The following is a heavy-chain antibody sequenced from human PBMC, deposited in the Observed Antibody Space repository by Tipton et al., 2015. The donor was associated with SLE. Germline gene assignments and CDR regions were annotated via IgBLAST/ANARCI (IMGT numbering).Heavy chain of an antibody. CDR3: ARAPPYSSGWYGGYFDY. CDR1: GFTFSSYD. V-gene: IGHV3-13*01. D-gene: IGHD6-19*01. CDR2: IGTAGDT. Sequence: GSLRLSCAASGFTFSSYDMHWVRQATGKGLEWVSAIGTAGDTYYPGSVKGRFTISRENAKNSLYLQMNSLRAEDTAVYYCARAPPYSSGWYGGYFDYWGQGTLVTVSS. J-gene: IGHJ4*02.